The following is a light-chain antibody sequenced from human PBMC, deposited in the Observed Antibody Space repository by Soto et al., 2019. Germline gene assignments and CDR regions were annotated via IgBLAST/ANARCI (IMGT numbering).Light chain of an antibody. V-gene: IGLV2-11*01. CDR2: DVS. CDR1: SSNVGGYNY. J-gene: IGLJ1*01. CDR3: CSYEGIYTSYV. Sequence: QSVLTQPRSVSGCPGQSVTISCTGTSSNVGGYNYVSWYQQHPGKVPKLLIYDVSKRPSGVPDRFSGSKSGNTASLTISGLQAEDEADYYCCSYEGIYTSYVFGTGTKVTVL.